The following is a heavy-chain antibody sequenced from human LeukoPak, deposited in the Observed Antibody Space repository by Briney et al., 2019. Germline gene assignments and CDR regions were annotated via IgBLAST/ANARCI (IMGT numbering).Heavy chain of an antibody. J-gene: IGHJ5*02. CDR1: GYTFTSYG. D-gene: IGHD1-1*01. V-gene: IGHV1-18*01. CDR2: ISAYNGNT. Sequence: ASVKVSCKASGYTFTSYGISWVRQAPGQGLEWMGWISAYNGNTNYAQKFQGRVTMTRDTSISTAYMELSRLRSDDTAIYYCAAAPTAMNWFDPWGQGTLVTVSS. CDR3: AAAPTAMNWFDP.